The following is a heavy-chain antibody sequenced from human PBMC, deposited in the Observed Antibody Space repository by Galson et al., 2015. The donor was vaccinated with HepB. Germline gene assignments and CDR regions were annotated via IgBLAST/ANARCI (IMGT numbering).Heavy chain of an antibody. CDR1: GFTFSSYG. Sequence: SLRLSCAASGFTFSSYGMHWVRQAPGKGLEWVAVIWYDGSNNYYADSVKGRFTISRGNSKNTLYLQMNSLRAEDTAVYYCAKATGTTYSNWFDPWGQGTLVTVSS. V-gene: IGHV3-33*06. CDR3: AKATGTTYSNWFDP. J-gene: IGHJ5*02. CDR2: IWYDGSNN. D-gene: IGHD1-1*01.